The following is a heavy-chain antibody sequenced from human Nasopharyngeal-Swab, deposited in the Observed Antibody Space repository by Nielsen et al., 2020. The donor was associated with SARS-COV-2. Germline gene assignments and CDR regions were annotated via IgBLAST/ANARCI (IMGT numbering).Heavy chain of an antibody. Sequence: GGSLRLSCAASGFTFSDYYMSWIRQAPGKGLEWVSYISSSSSYTNYADSVKGRFTISRDNAKNSLSLQMNNLRVEDTAVYYCARGSKFYYAMDFWGQGTTVTVSS. CDR3: ARGSKFYYAMDF. D-gene: IGHD3-10*01. V-gene: IGHV3-11*06. CDR1: GFTFSDYY. CDR2: ISSSSSYT. J-gene: IGHJ6*02.